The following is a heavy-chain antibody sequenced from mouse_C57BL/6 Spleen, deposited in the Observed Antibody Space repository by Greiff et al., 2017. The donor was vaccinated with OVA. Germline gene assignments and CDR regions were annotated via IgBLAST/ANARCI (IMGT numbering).Heavy chain of an antibody. CDR1: GYTFTSYW. V-gene: IGHV1-52*01. CDR3: TRQNGNYSYWYFDV. D-gene: IGHD2-1*01. Sequence: VQLQQPGAELVRPGSSVQLSCKASGYTFTSYWLHWVKQRPIQGLEWIGNIDPSDSETHYNQKFKDKATLTVDKSSSTANMQLSSLTSEDSAVYYCTRQNGNYSYWYFDVWGTGTTVTVSS. J-gene: IGHJ1*03. CDR2: IDPSDSET.